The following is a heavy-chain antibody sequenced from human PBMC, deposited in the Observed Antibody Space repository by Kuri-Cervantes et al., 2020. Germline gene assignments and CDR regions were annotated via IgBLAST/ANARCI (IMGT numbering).Heavy chain of an antibody. CDR3: ARDERYGSATWVPVDY. J-gene: IGHJ4*02. V-gene: IGHV3-48*01. Sequence: GGSLRLSCAASGFTFSRYSMNWVRQAPGKGLEWVSYISSRGGPIHYADSVRGRFTISRDNAKNSLYLQMNSLRAEDTGIYYCARDERYGSATWVPVDYWGQGTLVTVSS. D-gene: IGHD3-10*01. CDR1: GFTFSRYS. CDR2: ISSRGGPI.